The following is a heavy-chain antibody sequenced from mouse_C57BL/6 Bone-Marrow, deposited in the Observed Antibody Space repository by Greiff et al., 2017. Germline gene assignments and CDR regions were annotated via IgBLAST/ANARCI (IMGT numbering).Heavy chain of an antibody. CDR1: GYTFTDYE. J-gene: IGHJ4*01. CDR3: TRGEYSNPDAMDS. CDR2: IDPETGGT. Sequence: QVQLQQSGAELVRPGASVTLSCKASGYTFTDYEMHWVKQTPVHGLEWIGAIDPETGGTAYNQKFKGKAILTADKSSSTAYMELRSLTSEDSAVYDCTRGEYSNPDAMDSWGQGTSETVSS. V-gene: IGHV1-15*01. D-gene: IGHD2-5*01.